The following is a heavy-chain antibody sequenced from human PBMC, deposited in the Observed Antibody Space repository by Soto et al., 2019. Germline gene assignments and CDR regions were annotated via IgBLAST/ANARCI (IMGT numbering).Heavy chain of an antibody. J-gene: IGHJ2*01. V-gene: IGHV4-31*03. CDR1: GGSISSGGYY. CDR2: IYYSGST. D-gene: IGHD2-21*01. Sequence: QVQLQESGPGLVKPSQTLSLTCTVSGGSISSGGYYCSWIRQHPGKALEWIGYIYYSGSTYYNPSLKSRVTISVDTSKNQFSLKLSSVTAADTAVYYCARAWVVIPTRYFDLWGRGTLVTVSS. CDR3: ARAWVVIPTRYFDL.